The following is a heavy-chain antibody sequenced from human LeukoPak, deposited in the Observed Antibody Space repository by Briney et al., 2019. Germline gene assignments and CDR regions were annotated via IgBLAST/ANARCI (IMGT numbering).Heavy chain of an antibody. CDR2: FSAYNGNT. V-gene: IGHV1-18*01. Sequence: ASVKVSCKASGYSFSSYAINWVRQVPGQGLEWMGWFSAYNGNTYYAQKLQGRFTMATDTSTSPCYMELRSLRFDDTAVYYCARGGRYGGNTVLDYWGQGTLVTVSS. CDR3: ARGGRYGGNTVLDY. D-gene: IGHD4-23*01. J-gene: IGHJ4*02. CDR1: GYSFSSYA.